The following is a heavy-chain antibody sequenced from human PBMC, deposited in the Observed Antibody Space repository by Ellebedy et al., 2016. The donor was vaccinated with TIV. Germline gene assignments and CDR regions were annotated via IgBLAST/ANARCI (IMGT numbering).Heavy chain of an antibody. CDR3: ARVLRATSGMDV. CDR1: GYTFTKYY. J-gene: IGHJ6*02. D-gene: IGHD4/OR15-4a*01. Sequence: ASVKVSCKASGYTFTKYYFHWIRQAPGQGLEWMGWISPDSGGTNFAQKFQGRVTMTRDTSVNTVYMELSRLQSDDTAVYYCARVLRATSGMDVWGQGTTVTVSS. V-gene: IGHV1-2*02. CDR2: ISPDSGGT.